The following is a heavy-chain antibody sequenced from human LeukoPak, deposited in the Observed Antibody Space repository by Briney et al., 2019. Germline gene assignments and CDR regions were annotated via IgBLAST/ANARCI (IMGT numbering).Heavy chain of an antibody. Sequence: PSETLSLTCTVSGGSISSYYWSWIRQPAGKGLEWIGRIYTSGSTNYNPSLKSRVTMSVDTSKNQFSLKLSSVTAADTAVYYCAGTHLQDYDDYSFDYWGQGTLVTVSS. D-gene: IGHD4-17*01. CDR3: AGTHLQDYDDYSFDY. CDR2: IYTSGST. J-gene: IGHJ4*02. V-gene: IGHV4-4*07. CDR1: GGSISSYY.